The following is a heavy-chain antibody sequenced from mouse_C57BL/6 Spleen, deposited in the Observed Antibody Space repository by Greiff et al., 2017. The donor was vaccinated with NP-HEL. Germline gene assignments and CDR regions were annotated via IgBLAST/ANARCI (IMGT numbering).Heavy chain of an antibody. CDR3: ARREDGYLGY. Sequence: VQLKESGPELVKPGASVKISCKASGYSFTGYYMNWVKQSPEKSLEWIGEINPSTGGTTYNQKFKAKATLTVDKSSSTAYMQLKSLTSEDSAVYYCARREDGYLGYWGQGTTLTVSS. V-gene: IGHV1-42*01. CDR2: INPSTGGT. J-gene: IGHJ2*01. CDR1: GYSFTGYY. D-gene: IGHD2-3*01.